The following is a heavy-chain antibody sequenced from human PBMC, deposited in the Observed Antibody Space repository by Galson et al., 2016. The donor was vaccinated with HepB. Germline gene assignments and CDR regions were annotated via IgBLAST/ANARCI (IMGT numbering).Heavy chain of an antibody. J-gene: IGHJ4*02. Sequence: SVKVSCKASGYTFSGYYIHWVRQAPGQGLEWMGWINPNRGTTNYAQKFQGRVTMTRDTSISTAYMELNGVRFDDTAVYYCAGFVDYDEAVYWGQGTLVTVSS. D-gene: IGHD4-17*01. CDR2: INPNRGTT. CDR3: AGFVDYDEAVY. CDR1: GYTFSGYY. V-gene: IGHV1-2*02.